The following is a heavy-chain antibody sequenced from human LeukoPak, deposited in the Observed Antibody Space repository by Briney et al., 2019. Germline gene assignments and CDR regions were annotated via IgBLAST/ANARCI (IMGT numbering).Heavy chain of an antibody. CDR2: INHSGST. J-gene: IGHJ6*04. CDR3: ARLRAVAGTRGMDV. CDR1: GGSFSGYY. D-gene: IGHD6-19*01. Sequence: SETLPLTCAVYGGSFSGYYWSWIRQPPGKGLEWIGEINHSGSTNYNPSLKSRVTISVDTSKNQFSLKLSSVTAADTAVYYCARLRAVAGTRGMDVWGKGTTVTVSS. V-gene: IGHV4-34*01.